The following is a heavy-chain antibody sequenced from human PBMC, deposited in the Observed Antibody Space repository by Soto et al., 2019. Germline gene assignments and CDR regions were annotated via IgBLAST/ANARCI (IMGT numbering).Heavy chain of an antibody. J-gene: IGHJ4*02. V-gene: IGHV3-7*01. Sequence: GGSLRLSCAASGFTFSGFWMSWVRQAPGKGLEWVANIKQDGSEKYYVDSVKGRFTISRDNAKNSLYLQVSSLSVYYSAVYDCARDCRSSCLDFWGQGTLVTVSS. D-gene: IGHD6-13*01. CDR3: ARDCRSSCLDF. CDR1: GFTFSGFW. CDR2: IKQDGSEK.